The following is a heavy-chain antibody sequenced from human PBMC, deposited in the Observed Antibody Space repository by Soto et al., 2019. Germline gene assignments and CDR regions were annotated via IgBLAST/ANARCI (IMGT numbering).Heavy chain of an antibody. D-gene: IGHD3-3*01. V-gene: IGHV3-23*01. CDR1: GFTFSSYA. J-gene: IGHJ4*02. Sequence: GGSLRLSCAASGFTFSSYAMSWVRQAPGKGLDWVSAISGSVGSTYYADSVKGRFTISRDNSKNTLYLQMNSLRAEDTAVYYCAIGGFLEWLFHWGQGTLVTVSS. CDR3: AIGGFLEWLFH. CDR2: ISGSVGST.